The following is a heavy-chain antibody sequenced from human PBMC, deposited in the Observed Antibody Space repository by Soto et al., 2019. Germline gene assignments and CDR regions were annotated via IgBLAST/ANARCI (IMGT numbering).Heavy chain of an antibody. J-gene: IGHJ4*02. V-gene: IGHV3-30*18. CDR1: GFIFSSYG. CDR3: AKAVHCGGGSCSWSEGFDY. D-gene: IGHD2-15*01. Sequence: QVQLVESGGGVVQPGRSLRLSCAASGFIFSSYGMHWVRQAPGKGLEWVAVISYEGSHTYYADSVKGRFTITRDNSKNTLDLQMNSLRPEDTAVYYWAKAVHCGGGSCSWSEGFDYWGQGTLLTVSS. CDR2: ISYEGSHT.